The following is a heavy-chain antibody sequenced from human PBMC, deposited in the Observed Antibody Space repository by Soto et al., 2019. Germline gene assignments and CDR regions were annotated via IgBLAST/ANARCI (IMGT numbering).Heavy chain of an antibody. J-gene: IGHJ4*02. CDR2: LSGSGTST. CDR1: GFSFVNYA. Sequence: EVQLLESGAGLVQPGGSLRLSCAASGFSFVNYAMNWVRQAPGNGLEWVSGLSGSGTSTYYADSVKSRFTMSRVNSRDTRFLPMNSLTADGTAVYYCAKVTTDGGWFYPFDSWGPGALVTVSS. CDR3: AKVTTDGGWFYPFDS. D-gene: IGHD6-19*01. V-gene: IGHV3-23*01.